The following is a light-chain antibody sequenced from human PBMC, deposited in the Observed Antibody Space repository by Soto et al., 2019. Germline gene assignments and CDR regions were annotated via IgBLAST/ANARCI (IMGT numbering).Light chain of an antibody. CDR3: QQYDSYSWT. Sequence: DIQMTQSPSTLSASIGDRVTITCRASQSISTWLAWYQQKPGKAPKLLIYKASDLETGVPSRFSGTGSGTEFTLTINSLQPDDFATSYCQQYDSYSWTVGQGTKVDSK. V-gene: IGKV1-5*03. J-gene: IGKJ1*01. CDR1: QSISTW. CDR2: KAS.